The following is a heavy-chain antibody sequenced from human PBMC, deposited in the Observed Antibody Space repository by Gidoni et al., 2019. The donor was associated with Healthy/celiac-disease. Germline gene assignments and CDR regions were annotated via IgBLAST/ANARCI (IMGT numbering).Heavy chain of an antibody. CDR2: ISYDGSNK. D-gene: IGHD3-3*01. Sequence: QVQLVESGGGVVQPGRSLRLSCAASGFTFSSYAMHWVRQAPGKGLEWVAVISYDGSNKYYADSVKGRFTISRDNSKNTLYLQMNSLRAEDTAVYYCARDYDFWSGYIDYWGQGTLVTVSS. J-gene: IGHJ4*02. V-gene: IGHV3-30-3*01. CDR3: ARDYDFWSGYIDY. CDR1: GFTFSSYA.